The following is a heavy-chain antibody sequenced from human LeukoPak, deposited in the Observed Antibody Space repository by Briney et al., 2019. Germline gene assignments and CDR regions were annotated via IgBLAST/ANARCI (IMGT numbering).Heavy chain of an antibody. Sequence: ASVKVSCKASGYTFTSYGVSWVRQAPGQGLGWMGWISGSNGNTNNAQKVQGRVTMTTDTSTSTAYMELRSLRSDDTAVYYCARYPLSYSSNWHYYFDYWGQGTLVTVSS. V-gene: IGHV1-18*01. CDR3: ARYPLSYSSNWHYYFDY. D-gene: IGHD6-13*01. J-gene: IGHJ4*02. CDR2: ISGSNGNT. CDR1: GYTFTSYG.